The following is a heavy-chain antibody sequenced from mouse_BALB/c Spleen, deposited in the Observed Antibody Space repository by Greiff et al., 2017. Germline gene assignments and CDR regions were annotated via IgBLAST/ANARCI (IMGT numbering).Heavy chain of an antibody. J-gene: IGHJ2*01. Sequence: QVQLKESGPGLVAPSQSLSITCTVSGFSLTSYGVYWVRQPPGKGLEWLGVIWAGGSTNYNSALMSRLCISKDNSKSHVFLKMNSLQTDDTAMYYYARDPGQLGLLDYWGQGTTLTVSA. D-gene: IGHD3-2*01. CDR3: ARDPGQLGLLDY. CDR1: GFSLTSYG. V-gene: IGHV2-9*02. CDR2: IWAGGST.